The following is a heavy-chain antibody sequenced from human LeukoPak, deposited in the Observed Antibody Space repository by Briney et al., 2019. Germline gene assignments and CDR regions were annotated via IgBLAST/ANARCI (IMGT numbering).Heavy chain of an antibody. J-gene: IGHJ4*02. CDR2: IKQDGTEK. CDR1: GFSFDTYW. D-gene: IGHD4-17*01. Sequence: GGPLRLSCAVSGFSFDTYWRTWVRQAPAKGLEGVGNIKQDGTEKYNVGSVKGRFTISRDNAKNSLYLQMDSLRAEDTAVYYCTRHPYGVLDYWGQGTLVTVSS. V-gene: IGHV3-7*01. CDR3: TRHPYGVLDY.